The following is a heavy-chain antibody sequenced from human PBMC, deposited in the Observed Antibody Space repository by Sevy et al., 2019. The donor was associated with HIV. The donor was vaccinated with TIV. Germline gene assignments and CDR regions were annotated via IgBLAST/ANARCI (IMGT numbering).Heavy chain of an antibody. J-gene: IGHJ4*02. Sequence: RGSLRLSCAASGFPVSSNYMSWVRQAPGKGLEWVSVIYSDGSTYHAESVKGRFTISRDNSKNTLYLQMNSLRVEDTAVYYCARGKSGYGYGLDYWGQGTLVTVSS. D-gene: IGHD5-18*01. CDR3: ARGKSGYGYGLDY. CDR2: IYSDGST. CDR1: GFPVSSNY. V-gene: IGHV3-66*01.